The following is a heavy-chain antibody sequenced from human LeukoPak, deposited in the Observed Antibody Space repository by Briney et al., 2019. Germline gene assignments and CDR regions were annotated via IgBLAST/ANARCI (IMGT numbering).Heavy chain of an antibody. D-gene: IGHD2-15*01. CDR3: ARGYCSGGSCYSLYMDV. V-gene: IGHV4-61*02. Sequence: SETLSLTCTVSGRSISSGSYYWSWIRQPAGKGLEWIGRIYTSGSTNYNPSLKSRVTISVDTSKNQFSLKLSSVTAADTAVYYCARGYCSGGSCYSLYMDVWGKGTTVTVSS. J-gene: IGHJ6*03. CDR2: IYTSGST. CDR1: GRSISSGSYY.